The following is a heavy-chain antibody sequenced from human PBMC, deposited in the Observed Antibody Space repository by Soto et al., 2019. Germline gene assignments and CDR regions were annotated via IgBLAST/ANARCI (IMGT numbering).Heavy chain of an antibody. D-gene: IGHD3-3*01. CDR3: ARRHDDFWSGYYTKPYYYYGMDV. V-gene: IGHV1-18*01. CDR1: GYTFTSYG. J-gene: IGHJ6*02. Sequence: QVQLVQSGAEVKKPGASVKVSCKASGYTFTSYGISWVRQAPGQGLEWMGWISAYNGNTNYAQKLQGRVTMTTDTSTSTPDMVLTXLRADDTAVYYCARRHDDFWSGYYTKPYYYYGMDVWGQGTTVTVSS. CDR2: ISAYNGNT.